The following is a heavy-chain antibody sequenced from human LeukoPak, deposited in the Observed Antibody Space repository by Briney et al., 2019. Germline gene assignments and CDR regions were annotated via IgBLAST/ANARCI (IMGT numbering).Heavy chain of an antibody. D-gene: IGHD3-3*01. CDR2: IYYSGST. V-gene: IGHV4-39*07. Sequence: PSETLSLTCTVSGGSISSSSYYWGWIRQPPGTGLEWIGSIYYSGSTYYNPSLKSRVTISVDTSKNQSSLKLSSVTAADTAVYYCARVRRSIFGYYYYYMDVWGKGTTVTVSS. CDR1: GGSISSSSYY. J-gene: IGHJ6*03. CDR3: ARVRRSIFGYYYYYMDV.